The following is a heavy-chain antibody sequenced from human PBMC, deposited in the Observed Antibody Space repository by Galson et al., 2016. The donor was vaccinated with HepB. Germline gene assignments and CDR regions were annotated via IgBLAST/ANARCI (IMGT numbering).Heavy chain of an antibody. CDR3: AKDRSKTSYFDS. V-gene: IGHV3-30*18. Sequence: SLRLSCAASGFTFSSYGMHWVRQAPGKGLEWVAVISYDGTYKYCTDSVKGRFTISRDNSKNTLYLQMNSLRAEDTALYYCAKDRSKTSYFDSWGQGTLVTVSS. J-gene: IGHJ4*02. CDR2: ISYDGTYK. CDR1: GFTFSSYG.